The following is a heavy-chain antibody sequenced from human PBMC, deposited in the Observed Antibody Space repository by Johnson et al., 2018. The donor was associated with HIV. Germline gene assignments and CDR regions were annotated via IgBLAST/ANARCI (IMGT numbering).Heavy chain of an antibody. J-gene: IGHJ3*02. CDR2: INWNGGST. D-gene: IGHD5-12*01. CDR1: GLTFEDYG. CDR3: ARTPSAGVDNHDPLDI. V-gene: IGHV3-20*04. Sequence: MLLVESGGGVVRPGGSLRLSCAASGLTFEDYGMSWVRQAPGKGLEWVSGINWNGGSTGYADSVEGRFTISRDNAKNSLYLQMNSLRVEDTAMFYCARTPSAGVDNHDPLDIWGQGTMVTVSS.